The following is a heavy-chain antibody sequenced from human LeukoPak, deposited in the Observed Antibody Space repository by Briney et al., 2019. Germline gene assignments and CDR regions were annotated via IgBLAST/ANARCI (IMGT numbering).Heavy chain of an antibody. CDR1: GGSISSGSYY. D-gene: IGHD3-10*01. CDR3: ARESRGGAFDI. Sequence: SETLSLTCTVSGGSISSGSYYWSWIRQPAGKGLEWIGRIYTSGSTNYNPSLKSRVTISVDTSKNQFSLKLRSVTAADTAVYYCARESRGGAFDIWGQGTMVTVSS. CDR2: IYTSGST. J-gene: IGHJ3*02. V-gene: IGHV4-61*02.